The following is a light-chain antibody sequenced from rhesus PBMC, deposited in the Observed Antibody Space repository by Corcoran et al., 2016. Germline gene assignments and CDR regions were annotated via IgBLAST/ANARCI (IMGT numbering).Light chain of an antibody. J-gene: IGKJ1*01. Sequence: IQMTPSPSSLSASVGDTVTITCRPSHGISISLAWYLQKPGKAPKPLSYSASNLESGAPSRVSGSGSGTDFTLTISSLQPEDFATYYGQQHNSYPWTFGQGTKVEIK. V-gene: IGKV1S14*01. CDR3: QQHNSYPWT. CDR1: HGISIS. CDR2: SAS.